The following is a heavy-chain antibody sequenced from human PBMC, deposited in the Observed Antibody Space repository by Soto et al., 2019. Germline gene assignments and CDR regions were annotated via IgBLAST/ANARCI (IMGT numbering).Heavy chain of an antibody. D-gene: IGHD2-2*01. CDR2: INNDGSDP. CDR3: AREGYCSSTSCYSFDY. CDR1: GFTFSNYW. V-gene: IGHV3-74*01. J-gene: IGHJ4*02. Sequence: PGGSLRLSCEASGFTFSNYWMHWVRQAPGKGLVWVSRINNDGSDPIYADSVKGRFTISRDNSKNTLYLQMGSLRAEDMAVYYCAREGYCSSTSCYSFDYWGQGTLVTVSS.